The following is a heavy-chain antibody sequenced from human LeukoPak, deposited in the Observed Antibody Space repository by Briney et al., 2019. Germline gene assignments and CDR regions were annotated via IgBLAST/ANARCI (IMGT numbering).Heavy chain of an antibody. CDR1: GSGFIFSNYG. J-gene: IGHJ6*03. CDR2: IRYDGSSK. D-gene: IGHD3-10*01. Sequence: PGGSLRLSCAASGSGFIFSNYGMRWVRQAPGKGLEWVAFIRYDGSSKYYADSVKGRFTISRDNSKNTLYLQMNSLRAEDTAVYYCAKVPRIHMVRGMIGTGGDYYYMDVWGKGTTVTISS. V-gene: IGHV3-30*02. CDR3: AKVPRIHMVRGMIGTGGDYYYMDV.